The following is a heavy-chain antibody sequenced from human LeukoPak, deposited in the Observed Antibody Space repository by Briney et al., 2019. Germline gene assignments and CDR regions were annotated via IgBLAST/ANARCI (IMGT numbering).Heavy chain of an antibody. CDR3: VNNPGYDFWSGPFDY. J-gene: IGHJ4*02. Sequence: SVKVSCKASGGTFSSYAISWVRQAPGQGLEWMGGIIPIFGTANYAQKLQGRVTITADESTSTAYMELSNLRSEDTAVYYCVNNPGYDFWSGPFDYWGQGTLVTVSS. D-gene: IGHD3-3*01. CDR2: IIPIFGTA. V-gene: IGHV1-69*13. CDR1: GGTFSSYA.